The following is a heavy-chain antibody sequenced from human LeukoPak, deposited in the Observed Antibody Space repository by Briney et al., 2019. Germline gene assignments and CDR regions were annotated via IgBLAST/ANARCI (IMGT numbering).Heavy chain of an antibody. CDR2: VDPEDGET. J-gene: IGHJ4*02. V-gene: IGHV1-69-2*01. CDR3: ATDFFPAVAGTHTGY. Sequence: ASVKVSCKVSGYTFTDYYMHWVQQAPGKGLEWMGLVDPEDGETIYAEKFQGRVTITADTSTDTAYMELSSLRSEDTAVYYCATDFFPAVAGTHTGYWGQGTLVTVSS. D-gene: IGHD6-19*01. CDR1: GYTFTDYY.